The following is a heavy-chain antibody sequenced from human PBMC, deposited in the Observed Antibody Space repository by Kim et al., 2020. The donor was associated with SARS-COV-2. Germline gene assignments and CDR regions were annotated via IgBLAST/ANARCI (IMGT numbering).Heavy chain of an antibody. V-gene: IGHV3-30*04. J-gene: IGHJ6*01. Sequence: GGSLRLSCAASGFTFRNYAVHWVRQAPGKGLEWVAVISYDGREKYYADSVKGRFTISRDNRKNTMSLQLNSLRVDDTALYFCTREQLVPPEGDYYYY. CDR2: ISYDGREK. D-gene: IGHD6-6*01. CDR3: TREQLVPPEGDYYYY. CDR1: GFTFRNYA.